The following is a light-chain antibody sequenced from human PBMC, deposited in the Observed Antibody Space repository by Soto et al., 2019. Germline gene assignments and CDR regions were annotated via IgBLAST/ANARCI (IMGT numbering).Light chain of an antibody. Sequence: EIVLTQSPATLSSSPGERATLSCRASQSVSSYLAWYQQKPGQAPRLLIYDASNRATGIPARFSGSGSGTAFTLTISSVEPEDFAVYYCQQRRTFGQGTKLEIK. J-gene: IGKJ2*01. CDR3: QQRRT. CDR2: DAS. V-gene: IGKV3-11*01. CDR1: QSVSSY.